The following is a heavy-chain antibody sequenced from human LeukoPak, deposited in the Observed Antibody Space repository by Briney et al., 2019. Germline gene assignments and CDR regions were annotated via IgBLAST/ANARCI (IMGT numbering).Heavy chain of an antibody. D-gene: IGHD1-14*01. Sequence: GGSLRLSCTASGFTFGDYAMSWVRQAPGKGLEWVGFIRSKAYGGTTEYAASVKGRFTISRDDSKSIAYPQMNSLKTEDTALYCCTRAGHYYYGMDVWGKGTTVTVSS. V-gene: IGHV3-49*04. CDR1: GFTFGDYA. J-gene: IGHJ6*04. CDR3: TRAGHYYYGMDV. CDR2: IRSKAYGGTT.